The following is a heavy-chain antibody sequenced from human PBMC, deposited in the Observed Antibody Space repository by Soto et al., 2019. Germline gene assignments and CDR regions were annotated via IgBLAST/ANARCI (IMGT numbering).Heavy chain of an antibody. V-gene: IGHV3-30*04. CDR1: GFTFSSYA. CDR3: GREPYISGYYSGGCDV. Sequence: QVQLVESGGGVVQPGRSLRLSCAASGFTFSSYAMHWVRQAPGRGLEWVAVVSHDGKTEYHAASVKGRFTISRDTSANILSLQMNSLRDEDTAVYYCGREPYISGYYSGGCDVWGQGTMVTVSS. J-gene: IGHJ3*01. CDR2: VSHDGKTE. D-gene: IGHD3-22*01.